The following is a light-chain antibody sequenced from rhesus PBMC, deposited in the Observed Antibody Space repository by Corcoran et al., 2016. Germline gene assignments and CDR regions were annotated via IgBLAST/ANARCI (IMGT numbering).Light chain of an antibody. CDR3: QHVYGTPYS. CDR1: QGISNN. Sequence: DIQMTQSPSSLSASVGATVTITCRASQGISNNLAWYQQKPGKVPKLLIYYASTLQSGVPSRLSGSGSGTDFTLTISGLQTEEFATCSCQHVYGTPYSFGQGTKVEIK. V-gene: IGKV1-25*01. J-gene: IGKJ2*01. CDR2: YAS.